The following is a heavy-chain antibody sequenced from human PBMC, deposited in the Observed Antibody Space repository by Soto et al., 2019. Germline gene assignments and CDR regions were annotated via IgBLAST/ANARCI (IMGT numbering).Heavy chain of an antibody. CDR2: ISSSGSTK. J-gene: IGHJ4*02. CDR3: ARGAGIAAYYFDY. V-gene: IGHV3-48*03. CDR1: GFTFSSFE. Sequence: GGSLRLSCAASGFTFSSFEMNWVRQAPDKGLEWASYISSSGSTKYYADSVKGRFAISRDNAKNTLYLQMNSLRAEDTAVYYCARGAGIAAYYFDYWGQGTLVTVSS. D-gene: IGHD6-25*01.